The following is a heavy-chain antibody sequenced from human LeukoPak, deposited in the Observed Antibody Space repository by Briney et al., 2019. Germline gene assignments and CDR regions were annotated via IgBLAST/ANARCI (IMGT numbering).Heavy chain of an antibody. Sequence: GGSLRLSCAASGFTFSNYAMSWVRQAPGRGLEWVSGLSGSGSSTYYADSVKGRFTISRDNSKSTLYLQMNSLRAEDTAIYYCAKGSYTSGYFYFDYWGQGTLVTVSS. CDR1: GFTFSNYA. D-gene: IGHD6-19*01. CDR3: AKGSYTSGYFYFDY. V-gene: IGHV3-23*01. J-gene: IGHJ4*02. CDR2: LSGSGSST.